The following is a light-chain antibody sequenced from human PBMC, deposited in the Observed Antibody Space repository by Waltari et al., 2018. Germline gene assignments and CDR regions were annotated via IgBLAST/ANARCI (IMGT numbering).Light chain of an antibody. J-gene: IGLJ3*02. CDR3: CSYAGSYTWV. CDR2: DDN. Sequence: QSALTQPASVSGSPGQSITISCTGTSSDVGNYNLVSWYQQYPGKAPKVMIYDDNRRPSGVSDRFSGSKSGNTASLTISGVQAADEADYYCCSYAGSYTWVFGGGTKLTVL. V-gene: IGLV2-23*01. CDR1: SSDVGNYNL.